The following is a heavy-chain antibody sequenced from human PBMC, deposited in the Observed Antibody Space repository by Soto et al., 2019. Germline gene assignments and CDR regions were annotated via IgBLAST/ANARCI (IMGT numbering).Heavy chain of an antibody. CDR2: INAGNGNT. D-gene: IGHD1-1*01. CDR3: ARPSTGTTGSFYFDD. J-gene: IGHJ4*02. V-gene: IGHV1-3*01. Sequence: SVKVSCKASVYTFTSYAMHLVRQAPGQRLEWMGWINAGNGNTKYSQKLQGRVTITRDTSASTAYMELSSLRSEDTAVYYCARPSTGTTGSFYFDDWGQGTLVTVSS. CDR1: VYTFTSYA.